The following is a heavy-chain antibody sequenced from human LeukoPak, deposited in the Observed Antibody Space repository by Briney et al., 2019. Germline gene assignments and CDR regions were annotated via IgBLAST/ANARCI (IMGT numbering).Heavy chain of an antibody. CDR1: GGSISNYY. J-gene: IGHJ4*02. V-gene: IGHV4-59*01. D-gene: IGHD6-19*01. CDR2: IYYSGTT. Sequence: SETLSLTCTVSGGSISNYYWGWVRQPPGKGLGWIGYIYYSGTTNYNPSLESRVTISVDTSKNHFSLKLSSVTAADTAVYYCARTDNSGWYSFDYWGQGTLVTVSS. CDR3: ARTDNSGWYSFDY.